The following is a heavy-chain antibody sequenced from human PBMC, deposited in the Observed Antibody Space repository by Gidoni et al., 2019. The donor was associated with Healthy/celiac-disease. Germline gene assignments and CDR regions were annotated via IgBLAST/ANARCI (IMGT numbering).Heavy chain of an antibody. CDR2: FIPIFGTA. CDR3: ARESGSYYANFDY. V-gene: IGHV1-69*06. D-gene: IGHD1-26*01. CDR1: AGTFNSYA. Sequence: QVQLVQSGAAVKKPGSSVKVSCKASAGTFNSYAISWVRQAPGQGLEWMGGFIPIFGTANYAQKFQGRVTITAEKSTSTDYMELSSLRSEDTAVYYCARESGSYYANFDYWGQGTLVTVSS. J-gene: IGHJ4*02.